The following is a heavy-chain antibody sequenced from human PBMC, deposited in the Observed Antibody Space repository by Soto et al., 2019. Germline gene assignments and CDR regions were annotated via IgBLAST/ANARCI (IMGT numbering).Heavy chain of an antibody. Sequence: EVQLVASGGGLVQPGGSLRLSCAASGFTFSSYEMNWVRQVPGKGLEWVSYISSSGSTIYYADSVKGRFTISRDNAKNSLYLQMNSLRAEDTAVYYCARDSSPYYYYGMDVWGQGTTVTVSS. CDR1: GFTFSSYE. V-gene: IGHV3-48*03. J-gene: IGHJ6*02. CDR3: ARDSSPYYYYGMDV. CDR2: ISSSGSTI.